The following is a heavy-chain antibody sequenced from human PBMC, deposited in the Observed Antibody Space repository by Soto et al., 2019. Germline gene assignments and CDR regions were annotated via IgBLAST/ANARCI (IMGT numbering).Heavy chain of an antibody. CDR2: IWYDGSNE. CDR1: GFIFSGYG. V-gene: IGHV3-33*01. D-gene: IGHD6-19*01. CDR3: TRRFSDGWYSHY. Sequence: QVQLVESGGGVVQPGRSLRLSCAASGFIFSGYGMHWVRQAPGKGLEWVAVIWYDGSNENYADSVKGRFTISRDNSKNTLYLQMNSLRADDTAVYYCTRRFSDGWYSHYWGQGTLVTVSS. J-gene: IGHJ4*02.